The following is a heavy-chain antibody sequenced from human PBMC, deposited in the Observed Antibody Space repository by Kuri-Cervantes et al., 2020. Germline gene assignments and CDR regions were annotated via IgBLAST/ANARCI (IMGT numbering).Heavy chain of an antibody. CDR2: INHSGST. V-gene: IGHV4-34*01. Sequence: SETLSLTCAVYGGSFSGYYWSWIRQPPGKGLEWIGEINHSGSTNYNPSLKSRVTISVDTSKNQFSLKLSSVTAADTAVYYCARAFSAHPEATYYYYYMDVWGKGTTVTVSS. J-gene: IGHJ6*03. D-gene: IGHD1-26*01. CDR1: GGSFSGYY. CDR3: ARAFSAHPEATYYYYYMDV.